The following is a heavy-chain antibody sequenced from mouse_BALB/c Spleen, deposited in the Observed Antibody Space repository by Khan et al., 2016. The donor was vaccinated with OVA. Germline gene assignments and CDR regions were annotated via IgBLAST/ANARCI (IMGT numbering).Heavy chain of an antibody. V-gene: IGHV3-2*02. CDR1: GYSITSNYA. Sequence: EVQLVESGPGLVKPSQSLSLTCTVTGYSITSNYAWNWIRQFPGNKLEWMGYISYSGSTSYNPSLKSRISITRDTSKNQFFLQLSSVTTEDTATYYCARVNYYGYAMDYWGQGTSVTVSS. D-gene: IGHD1-1*01. J-gene: IGHJ4*01. CDR3: ARVNYYGYAMDY. CDR2: ISYSGST.